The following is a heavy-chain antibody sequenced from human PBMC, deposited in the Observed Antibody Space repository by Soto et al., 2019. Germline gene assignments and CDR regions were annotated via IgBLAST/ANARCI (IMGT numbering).Heavy chain of an antibody. CDR2: VYHNGGP. Sequence: QVQLQESGPGLVKPSGTLSLTCAVSDGFISSSNYWSWVRQPPGKGLEWIGQVYHNGGPSYNPSLRSRATMSIDKSKNQFSLNLSAVTAADTAVYFCVRHGGRLFDYWGPGHLVTVSS. CDR1: DGFISSSNY. D-gene: IGHD2-15*01. J-gene: IGHJ4*02. CDR3: VRHGGRLFDY. V-gene: IGHV4-4*02.